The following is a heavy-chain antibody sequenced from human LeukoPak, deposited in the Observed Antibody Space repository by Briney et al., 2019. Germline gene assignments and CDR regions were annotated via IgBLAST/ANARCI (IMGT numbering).Heavy chain of an antibody. J-gene: IGHJ4*02. CDR1: GFTFSSYC. CDR3: ARLKLLWSNYFGY. CDR2: ISGNSSTI. Sequence: PGGSLRLSCAASGFTFSSYCMTWVRQAPGKGLEWVSYISGNSSTIYYADSVKGRFTISRDNAKNSLYLQMNSLRAEDTAVYYCARLKLLWSNYFGYWGQGTLVTVSS. D-gene: IGHD2-2*01. V-gene: IGHV3-48*04.